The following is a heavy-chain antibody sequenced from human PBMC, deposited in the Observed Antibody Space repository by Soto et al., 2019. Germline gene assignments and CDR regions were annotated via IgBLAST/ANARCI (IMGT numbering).Heavy chain of an antibody. CDR3: AKDIVKTSSWPAD. D-gene: IGHD6-19*01. Sequence: HVQLVESGGGVVQPGRSLRLSCAVSGFNFSTYGMHWVRQAPGKGLEWVAVISYDGSHKAFADSVKGRIAISRDNYKNPLVLQMTSLREEDTAVYYCAKDIVKTSSWPADWGEGTLVTVSS. V-gene: IGHV3-30*18. CDR2: ISYDGSHK. J-gene: IGHJ4*02. CDR1: GFNFSTYG.